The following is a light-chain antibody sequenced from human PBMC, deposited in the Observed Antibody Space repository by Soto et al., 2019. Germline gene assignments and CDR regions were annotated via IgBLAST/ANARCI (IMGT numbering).Light chain of an antibody. CDR2: DAS. Sequence: DIQMTQSPSTLSASVGDRVTITCRAIQSISSWLAWYQQKPGKAPKLLIYDASSMESGVPSRFSGSGSGTEFTLTISSLQPDDFATYYCQQYNSYSLTFGGGTKVDIK. V-gene: IGKV1-5*01. CDR3: QQYNSYSLT. J-gene: IGKJ4*01. CDR1: QSISSW.